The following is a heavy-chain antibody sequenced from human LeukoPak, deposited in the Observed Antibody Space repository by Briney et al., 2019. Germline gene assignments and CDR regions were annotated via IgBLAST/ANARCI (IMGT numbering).Heavy chain of an antibody. CDR2: IYYSGST. CDR1: GGSISSYY. D-gene: IGHD1-14*01. CDR3: ARTLTYYYYYYMDV. V-gene: IGHV4-59*06. Sequence: SETLSLTCTVSGGSISSYYWSWIRQHPGKGLEWIGYIYYSGSTYYNPSLKSRVTISVDTSKNQFSLKLSSVTAADTAVYYCARTLTYYYYYYMDVWGKGTTVTVSS. J-gene: IGHJ6*03.